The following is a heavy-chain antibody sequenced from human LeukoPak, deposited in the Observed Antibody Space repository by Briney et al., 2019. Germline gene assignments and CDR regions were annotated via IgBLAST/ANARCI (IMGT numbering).Heavy chain of an antibody. CDR1: GGSFKGYY. CDR2: INHSGST. V-gene: IGHV4-34*01. CDR3: ARGNYYYYMDV. J-gene: IGHJ6*03. Sequence: SETLSLTCAVYGGSFKGYYWSWIRQPPGKGLEWIGEINHSGSTNYNPSLKSRVTISVDTSKNQFSLKLSSVTAADTAVYYCARGNYYYYMDVWGKGTTVTVSS.